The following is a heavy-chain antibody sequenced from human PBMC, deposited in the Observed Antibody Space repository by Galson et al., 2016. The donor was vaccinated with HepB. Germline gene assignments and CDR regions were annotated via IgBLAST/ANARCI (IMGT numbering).Heavy chain of an antibody. D-gene: IGHD3-22*01. CDR1: GFTFGSYG. CDR2: IWHDGSNK. CDR3: HYFDSSGPLDY. J-gene: IGHJ4*02. Sequence: SLRLSCAASGFTFGSYGMHWVRQTPGKGLEWVAFIWHDGSNKYYVDSVKGRFTTSRDNSKKMVYLQMNSLRAEDTAVYYCHYFDSSGPLDYWGQGTLVTVSS. V-gene: IGHV3-33*01.